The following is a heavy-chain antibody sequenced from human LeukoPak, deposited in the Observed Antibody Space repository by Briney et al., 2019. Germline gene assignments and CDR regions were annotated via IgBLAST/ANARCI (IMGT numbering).Heavy chain of an antibody. CDR3: AKDIGPNIAGETHMDV. D-gene: IGHD3-10*01. CDR2: INWNGGST. Sequence: PGGSLRLSCAASGFTFDDYGMSWVRQAPGKGLEWVSGINWNGGSTGYADSVKGRFTISRDNAKNSLYLQMNSLRAEDMALYYCAKDIGPNIAGETHMDVWGKGTTVTVSS. V-gene: IGHV3-20*04. J-gene: IGHJ6*03. CDR1: GFTFDDYG.